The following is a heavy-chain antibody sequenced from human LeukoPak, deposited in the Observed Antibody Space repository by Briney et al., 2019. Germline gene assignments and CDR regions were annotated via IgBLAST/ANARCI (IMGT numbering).Heavy chain of an antibody. J-gene: IGHJ5*02. Sequence: ASVKVSCKASGYTFTGYYMHWVRQVPGQGLEWMGWINPNSGGTNYAQKFQGRVTMTRDTSISTAYMELSRLRSDDTAVYYCARIGSTSSGFDPWGQGTLVTVSS. CDR3: ARIGSTSSGFDP. CDR1: GYTFTGYY. D-gene: IGHD2-2*01. V-gene: IGHV1-2*02. CDR2: INPNSGGT.